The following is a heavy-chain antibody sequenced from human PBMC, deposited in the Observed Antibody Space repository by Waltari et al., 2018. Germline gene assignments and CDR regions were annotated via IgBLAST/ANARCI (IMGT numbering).Heavy chain of an antibody. V-gene: IGHV4-34*01. D-gene: IGHD6-13*01. J-gene: IGHJ4*02. CDR3: ARALREGSSWYGDY. CDR1: GGTFNDHY. CDR2: INDSGST. Sequence: QVQLQQWGAGLLKPSETLSLTCAVYGGTFNDHYWNWIRQPPGKGLEWIGQINDSGSTNYNPSLKSRVTISVDTSKNQFSLKLSSVTAADTAVYYCARALREGSSWYGDYWGQGTLVTVSS.